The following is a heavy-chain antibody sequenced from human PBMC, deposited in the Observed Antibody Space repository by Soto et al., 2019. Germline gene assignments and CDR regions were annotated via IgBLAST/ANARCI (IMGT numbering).Heavy chain of an antibody. V-gene: IGHV1-69*04. Sequence: SVKVSCKASGGPFSNYAINWMRQAPGQGLEWMGRIIPILAITNYPQKFQGRVTITADKSTSTAYMELSSLRSEDTAVYYCARDLKYCDSTTCYSPFDYRGQGTLVTVSS. D-gene: IGHD2-2*01. CDR3: ARDLKYCDSTTCYSPFDY. CDR1: GGPFSNYA. J-gene: IGHJ4*02. CDR2: IIPILAIT.